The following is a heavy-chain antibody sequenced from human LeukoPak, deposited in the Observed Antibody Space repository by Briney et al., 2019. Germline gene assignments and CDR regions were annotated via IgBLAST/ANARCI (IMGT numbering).Heavy chain of an antibody. Sequence: PGGSLRLSCAASGFIFSDYYMNWVRQAPGKGLEWVSAISSSSSQIRYADSVKGRFTISRDNAKNSLYLQMDSLRAEDTAVYYCARNYGMDVWGQGTTVTVSS. J-gene: IGHJ6*02. V-gene: IGHV3-21*06. CDR1: GFIFSDYY. CDR2: ISSSSSQI. CDR3: ARNYGMDV.